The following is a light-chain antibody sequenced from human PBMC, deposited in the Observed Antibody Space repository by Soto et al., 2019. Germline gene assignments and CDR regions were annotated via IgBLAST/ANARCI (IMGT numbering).Light chain of an antibody. Sequence: EFVLTQSPGKLSLSPGERATLSCRASQSISSGFLAWYQQKPGQAPRLLIYGASHRGTGIPDRFSGSGSGSDFTLTISGLEAEDVAVYYCQQYCSSPPLTFGGGTKVEIK. J-gene: IGKJ4*01. CDR3: QQYCSSPPLT. CDR2: GAS. V-gene: IGKV3-20*01. CDR1: QSISSGF.